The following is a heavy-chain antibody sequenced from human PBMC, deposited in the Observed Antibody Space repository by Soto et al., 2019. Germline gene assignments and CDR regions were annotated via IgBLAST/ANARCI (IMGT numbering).Heavy chain of an antibody. D-gene: IGHD2-21*01. CDR1: GGSFSDYS. V-gene: IGHV4-34*01. J-gene: IGHJ4*02. Sequence: SETLSLTCAVYGGSFSDYSWTWIRQPPGKALEWIGQINHSGSANYNPSLRSRVIISIGTPKNQFSLELTSVTAADTAVYYCARDKIPGLFDYWGQGTLVTVSS. CDR2: INHSGSA. CDR3: ARDKIPGLFDY.